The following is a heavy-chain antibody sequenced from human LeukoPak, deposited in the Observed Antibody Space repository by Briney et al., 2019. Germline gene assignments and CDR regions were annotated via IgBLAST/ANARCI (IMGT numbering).Heavy chain of an antibody. CDR2: IYHSGST. CDR1: GGSISSSNW. J-gene: IGHJ4*02. CDR3: AREKINPKALAPPPFDY. V-gene: IGHV4-4*02. Sequence: PSETLSLTCAVSGGSISSSNWWSWVRQPPGKGLEWIGEIYHSGSTNYNPSLKSRVTISVDKSKNQFSLKLSSVTAADTAVYYCAREKINPKALAPPPFDYWGQGTLVTVSS.